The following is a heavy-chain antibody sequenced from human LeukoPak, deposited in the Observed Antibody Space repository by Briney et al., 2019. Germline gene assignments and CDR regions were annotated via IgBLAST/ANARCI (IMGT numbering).Heavy chain of an antibody. V-gene: IGHV1-2*02. CDR3: AWLLWEYDY. CDR2: INPNSGGT. Sequence: ASMQVSSTASGYTSTGSYMRWVRQAPGPGVEGVGWINPNSGGTNYAQKLQGRVTMTRDTSISTAYMELSRLRSDDTVVYYCAWLLWEYDYWGQGTLVTVSS. J-gene: IGHJ4*02. CDR1: GYTSTGSY. D-gene: IGHD2-2*01.